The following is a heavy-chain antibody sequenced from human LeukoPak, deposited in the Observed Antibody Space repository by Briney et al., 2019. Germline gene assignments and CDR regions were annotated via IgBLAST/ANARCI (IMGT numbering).Heavy chain of an antibody. J-gene: IGHJ4*02. Sequence: GGSLRLSCAASGFTFSSYEMHWVRQAPGKGLEWISYITSSAGAIYYADSVKGRFTISRDNAKSSLYLQMNSLRVEDTAVYYCARVHHNTAMVDIDYWGQGTLVTVSS. CDR1: GFTFSSYE. D-gene: IGHD5-18*01. V-gene: IGHV3-48*03. CDR3: ARVHHNTAMVDIDY. CDR2: ITSSAGAI.